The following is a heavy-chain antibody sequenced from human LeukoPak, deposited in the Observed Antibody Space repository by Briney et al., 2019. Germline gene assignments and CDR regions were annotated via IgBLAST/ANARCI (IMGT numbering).Heavy chain of an antibody. J-gene: IGHJ4*02. V-gene: IGHV3-9*01. CDR1: GFTFSTYA. CDR3: AKDSDSSGSFLDY. CDR2: ISWNSDTI. D-gene: IGHD6-19*01. Sequence: GGSLRLSCEASGFTFSTYAMHWVRQAPGKGLEWVSGISWNSDTIGYADSVKGRFTISRDNAKNSLYLQMNSLRAEDTALYYCAKDSDSSGSFLDYWGQGTLVTVSS.